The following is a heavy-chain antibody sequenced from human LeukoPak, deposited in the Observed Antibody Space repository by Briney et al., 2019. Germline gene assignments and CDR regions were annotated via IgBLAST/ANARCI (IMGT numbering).Heavy chain of an antibody. CDR1: SGSINNYF. D-gene: IGHD4-17*01. Sequence: SETLSLTCTVSSGSINNYFWNWLRQPARKGLEWIGRIYSSGSTNCNPSLKSRVSMSVDTSKNQFSLRLTSVNAADTAVYYCARGREDYVPGSLLSFDSWGQGTLVTVSS. CDR2: IYSSGST. V-gene: IGHV4-4*07. CDR3: ARGREDYVPGSLLSFDS. J-gene: IGHJ4*02.